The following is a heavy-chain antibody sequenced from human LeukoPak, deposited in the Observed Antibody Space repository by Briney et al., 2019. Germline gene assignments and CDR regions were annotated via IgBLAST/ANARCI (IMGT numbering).Heavy chain of an antibody. V-gene: IGHV3-21*01. CDR1: GFTFSSYS. Sequence: GGSLRLSCAASGFTFSSYSMNWVRQAPGKGLEWVSSISSSSSYIYYAGSVKGRFTISRDNAKNSLYLQMNSLRAEDTAVYYCARDKPARREYDLQPQINDYWGQGTLVTVSS. J-gene: IGHJ4*02. CDR2: ISSSSSYI. D-gene: IGHD3-3*01. CDR3: ARDKPARREYDLQPQINDY.